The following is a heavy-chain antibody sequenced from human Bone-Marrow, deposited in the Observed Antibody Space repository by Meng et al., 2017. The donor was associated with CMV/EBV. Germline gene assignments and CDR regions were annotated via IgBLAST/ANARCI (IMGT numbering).Heavy chain of an antibody. D-gene: IGHD5-18*01. Sequence: ASGFTFSSYDMHWVRQAPGKGLEWVAVIWYDGSNKYYADSVKGRFTISRDNSKNTLYLQMNSLRAEDTAVYYCAKDHGYGYVRLFDYWGQGTLVTVSS. V-gene: IGHV3-33*06. CDR2: IWYDGSNK. J-gene: IGHJ4*02. CDR1: GFTFSSYD. CDR3: AKDHGYGYVRLFDY.